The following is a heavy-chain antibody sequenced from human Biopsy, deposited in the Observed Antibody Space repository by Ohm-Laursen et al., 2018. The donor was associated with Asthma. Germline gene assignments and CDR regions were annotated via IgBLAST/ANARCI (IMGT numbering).Heavy chain of an antibody. CDR3: ARAVDYSHYYGIDV. D-gene: IGHD3-10*01. V-gene: IGHV1-18*01. CDR2: ISVYNGNT. Sequence: GSSVKVSCKTSGYTFNSVGITWVRQAPGQGLEWMGGISVYNGNTKVAQKLQDRVTMITDTSTSTACMELRSLRSDDTAVYFCARAVDYSHYYGIDVWGQGTTVTVS. CDR1: GYTFNSVG. J-gene: IGHJ6*02.